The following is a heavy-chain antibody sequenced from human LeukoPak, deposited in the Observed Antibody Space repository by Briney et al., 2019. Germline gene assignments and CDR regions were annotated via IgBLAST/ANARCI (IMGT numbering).Heavy chain of an antibody. J-gene: IGHJ4*02. CDR3: ARMPGRSPDY. D-gene: IGHD3-10*01. V-gene: IGHV4-59*08. CDR1: GASLRGNY. Sequence: SSETLSLTCTVSGASLRGNYWTWIRQPPGEGLEWIGYIDYSGNTKYNPSLQSRVTISVDTSKSQFFLKLNSVTAADTALYFCARMPGRSPDYRGQGTLVTVSS. CDR2: IDYSGNT.